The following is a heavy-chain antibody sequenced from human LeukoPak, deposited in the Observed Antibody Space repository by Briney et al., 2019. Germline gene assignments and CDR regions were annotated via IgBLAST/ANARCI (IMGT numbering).Heavy chain of an antibody. CDR1: GYSISSGYY. CDR2: IFHSGST. Sequence: SETLSLTCTVSGYSISSGYYWGWIRQPPGKGLEWIGSIFHSGSTYYNPSLKSRVTISVDTSKNQFSLKLSSVTAADTAVYYCARGVYPYYDFWSGYLPGATWFDPWGQGTLVTVSS. V-gene: IGHV4-38-2*02. J-gene: IGHJ5*02. D-gene: IGHD3-3*01. CDR3: ARGVYPYYDFWSGYLPGATWFDP.